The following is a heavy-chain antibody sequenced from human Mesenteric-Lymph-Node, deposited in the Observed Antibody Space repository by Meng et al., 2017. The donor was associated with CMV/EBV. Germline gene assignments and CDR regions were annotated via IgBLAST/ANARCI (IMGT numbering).Heavy chain of an antibody. Sequence: LSLTCAASGFTFSSYAMSWVRQAPGKGLEWVSVIYSGGSSTYYADSVKGRFTISRDNSKNTLYLQMNSLRAEDTAVYYCAKVAMAAAGTGDYWGQGTLVTVSS. D-gene: IGHD6-13*01. CDR1: GFTFSSYA. V-gene: IGHV3-23*03. CDR3: AKVAMAAAGTGDY. J-gene: IGHJ4*02. CDR2: IYSGGSST.